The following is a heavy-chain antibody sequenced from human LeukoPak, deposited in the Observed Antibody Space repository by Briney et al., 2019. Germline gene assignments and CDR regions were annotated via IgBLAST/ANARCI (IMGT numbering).Heavy chain of an antibody. CDR2: INEDGGER. V-gene: IGHV3-7*01. Sequence: GGSLRLSCAASGFTLNRYWMSWVRQAPGKGLEWVANINEDGGERHYVDSVKGRFTISRDNAKNSLYLHMNSLRAEDTGVYYCARGGNLEYGGGGTLVTVSS. J-gene: IGHJ4*02. CDR1: GFTLNRYW. CDR3: ARGGNLEY. D-gene: IGHD1-14*01.